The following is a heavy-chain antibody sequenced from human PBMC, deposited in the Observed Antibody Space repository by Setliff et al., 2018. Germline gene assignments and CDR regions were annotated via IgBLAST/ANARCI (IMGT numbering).Heavy chain of an antibody. CDR2: ISSSGSTI. D-gene: IGHD2-21*02. CDR1: GITFSDYY. Sequence: GGSLRLSCAASGITFSDYYMSWIRQAPGKGLEWVSYISSSGSTIYYADSVKGRFTISRDNAKNSLYLQMNSLRAEDTAVYYCARELVVVTARIYYYGMDVWGQGTTVTVSS. V-gene: IGHV3-11*01. CDR3: ARELVVVTARIYYYGMDV. J-gene: IGHJ6*02.